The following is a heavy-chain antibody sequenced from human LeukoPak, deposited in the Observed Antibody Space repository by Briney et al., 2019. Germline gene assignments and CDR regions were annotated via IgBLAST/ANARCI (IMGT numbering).Heavy chain of an antibody. D-gene: IGHD5-18*01. V-gene: IGHV3-30*18. CDR3: AKAYSYGYSLYHFDY. CDR1: GFTFSSYG. Sequence: GGSLRLSCAASGFTFSSYGMHWVRQAPGKGLEWVAVISYDGSNKYYADSVKGRFTISRDNSKNTLYLQMNSLRAEDTAVYYCAKAYSYGYSLYHFDYWGQGTLVTVSS. J-gene: IGHJ4*02. CDR2: ISYDGSNK.